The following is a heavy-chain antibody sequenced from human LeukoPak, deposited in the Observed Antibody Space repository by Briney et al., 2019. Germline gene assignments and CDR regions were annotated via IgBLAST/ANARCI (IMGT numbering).Heavy chain of an antibody. CDR3: AKDLGLGDY. CDR2: ISSSGGST. CDR1: GFIFSTYA. D-gene: IGHD6-19*01. V-gene: IGHV3-23*01. J-gene: IGHJ4*02. Sequence: PGGSLRLSCAASGFIFSTYAMSWVRQAPGKGLEWVSGISSSGGSTYYADSVKGRFTISRDNSKNTLYLQMNSLRAEDTAVYYCAKDLGLGDYWGQGTLVTVSS.